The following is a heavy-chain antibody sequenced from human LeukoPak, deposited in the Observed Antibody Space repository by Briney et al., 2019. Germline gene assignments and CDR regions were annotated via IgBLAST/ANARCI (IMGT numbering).Heavy chain of an antibody. CDR2: ISSSSRYI. CDR3: ARLGYCTNGVCYTVDY. J-gene: IGHJ4*02. CDR1: GFTFSSYS. V-gene: IGHV3-21*01. D-gene: IGHD2-8*01. Sequence: GGSLRLSCAASGFTFSSYSMNWVRQAPGKGLEWVSSISSSSRYIYYADSVKGRFTISRDNAKNSLYLQMNSLRAEDTAVYYCARLGYCTNGVCYTVDYWGQGTLVTVSS.